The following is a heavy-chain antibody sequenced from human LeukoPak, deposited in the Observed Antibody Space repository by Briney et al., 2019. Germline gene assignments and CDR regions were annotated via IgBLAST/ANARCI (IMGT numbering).Heavy chain of an antibody. CDR1: GYTFTSYA. J-gene: IGHJ5*02. D-gene: IGHD6-19*01. Sequence: ASVKVSCKASGYTFTSYAMHWVRQAPGQRLEWMGWINAGNGNTKYSQKFQGRVTITRDTSASTAYMELSSLRSEDTAVYYCARGSLRVAVAGRVHNWFDPGGQGTLVTVSS. CDR2: INAGNGNT. V-gene: IGHV1-3*01. CDR3: ARGSLRVAVAGRVHNWFDP.